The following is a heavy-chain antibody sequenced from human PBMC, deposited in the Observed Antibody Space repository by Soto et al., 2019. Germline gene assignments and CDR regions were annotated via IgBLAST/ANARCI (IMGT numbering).Heavy chain of an antibody. J-gene: IGHJ4*02. CDR2: IYYSGNT. CDR3: ARDRKGSNGLTDY. V-gene: IGHV4-59*01. D-gene: IGHD3-9*01. Sequence: SETLSLTCTVSGGSINGYYWTWIRQPPGKGLEWIGFIYYSGNTNYNPSLQSRVTISLDTSKNQFSLNLNSVTAADTAMYYCARDRKGSNGLTDYWGQGALVTVSS. CDR1: GGSINGYY.